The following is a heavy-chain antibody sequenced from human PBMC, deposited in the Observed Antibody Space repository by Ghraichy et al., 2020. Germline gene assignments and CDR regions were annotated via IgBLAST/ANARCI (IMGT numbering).Heavy chain of an antibody. CDR1: RSIFSSYG. D-gene: IGHD1-1*01. V-gene: IGHV3-23*01. Sequence: GGSLRLSCAASRSIFSSYGMSWVRQAPGKRLEWVSAVTGSGGTTYYGDSVKGRFTISRDNSENTLYLQMNSLRAEDTAVYYCATMNGYFEFWGRGTLVAVSS. J-gene: IGHJ4*02. CDR2: VTGSGGTT. CDR3: ATMNGYFEF.